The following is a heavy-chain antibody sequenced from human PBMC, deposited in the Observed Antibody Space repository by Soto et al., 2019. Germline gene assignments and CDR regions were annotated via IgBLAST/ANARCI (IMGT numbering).Heavy chain of an antibody. V-gene: IGHV3-30*18. CDR2: ISYDGSDK. Sequence: PGGSLRLSCAASGFTFSSYGMHWVRDAPGKGPEWLAVISYDGSDKYYGDSVKGRFTISRDDSKNTLFLQMNSLRAEDTALYYCAKDYYDRSGYTIYYYYGMDVWGQGTTVTVSS. J-gene: IGHJ6*02. D-gene: IGHD3-22*01. CDR3: AKDYYDRSGYTIYYYYGMDV. CDR1: GFTFSSYG.